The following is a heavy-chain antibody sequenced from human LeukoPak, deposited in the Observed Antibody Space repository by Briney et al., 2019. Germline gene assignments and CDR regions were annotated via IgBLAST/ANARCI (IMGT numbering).Heavy chain of an antibody. Sequence: GGSLRLSCAASGFTFSSFAMSWVRQPPGKGLEWVSGISGSGTSTYYGDSVKGRFSISRDNSKNTLYLQLNSLRAEDTAMYYCAKDLVIAVMIGHNYFHGMDVWGQGTTVTVSS. V-gene: IGHV3-23*01. CDR1: GFTFSSFA. J-gene: IGHJ6*02. D-gene: IGHD2/OR15-2a*01. CDR3: AKDLVIAVMIGHNYFHGMDV. CDR2: ISGSGTST.